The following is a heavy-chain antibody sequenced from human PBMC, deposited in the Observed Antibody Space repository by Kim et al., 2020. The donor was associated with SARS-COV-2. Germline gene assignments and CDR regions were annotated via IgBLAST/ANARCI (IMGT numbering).Heavy chain of an antibody. J-gene: IGHJ5*02. CDR1: GGSISSSSYY. CDR2: IYYSGST. D-gene: IGHD2-15*01. CDR3: ARRTRGGVDWFDP. Sequence: SETLSLTCTVSGGSISSSSYYWGWIRQPPGKGLEWIGSIYYSGSTYYNPSLKSRVTISVDTSKNQFSLKLSSVTAADTAVYYCARRTRGGVDWFDPWGQGTLVTVSS. V-gene: IGHV4-39*01.